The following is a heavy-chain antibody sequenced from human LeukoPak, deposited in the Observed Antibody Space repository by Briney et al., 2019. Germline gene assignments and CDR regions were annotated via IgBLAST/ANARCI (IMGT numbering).Heavy chain of an antibody. CDR1: GGSVSSYY. J-gene: IGHJ4*02. CDR3: ARGSGWYFY. CDR2: IFYSGST. D-gene: IGHD6-19*01. Sequence: PSETLSLTCTVSGGSVSSYYWSWIRQPPGKRLEWIGYIFYSGSTNYNPSLKSRVTISVDTSKNQFSLKLSSVAAADTAVYYCARGSGWYFYWGQGTLVTVSS. V-gene: IGHV4-59*02.